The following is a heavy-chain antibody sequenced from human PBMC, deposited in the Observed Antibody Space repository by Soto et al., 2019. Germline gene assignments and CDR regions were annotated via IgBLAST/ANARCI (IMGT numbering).Heavy chain of an antibody. CDR1: GFSFNSYT. CDR2: ITSSSSYI. CDR3: ARETIAVTGTASYGMDL. V-gene: IGHV3-21*01. D-gene: IGHD6-19*01. J-gene: IGHJ6*02. Sequence: GGSLRLSCAASGFSFNSYTMNWVRQAPGRGPEWVSSITSSSSYIHYADSVKGRFTISRDNAKRSLYLQVDSLRAEDMAVYYCARETIAVTGTASYGMDLWGQGTTVTVSS.